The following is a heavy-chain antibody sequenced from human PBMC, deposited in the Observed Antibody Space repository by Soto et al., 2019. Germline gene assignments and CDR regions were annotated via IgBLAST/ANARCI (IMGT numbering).Heavy chain of an antibody. CDR1: GDSISSYY. CDR2: IYYSGST. D-gene: IGHD5-12*01. Sequence: SETLSLTCTVSGDSISSYYWSWIRQPPGKGLEWIGYIYYSGSTNYNPSLKGRVTISVDASKNQFSLKLSSVTAADTAVYYCARDNVSGYSGYRPAHWGQGTLVTVSS. CDR3: ARDNVSGYSGYRPAH. V-gene: IGHV4-59*01. J-gene: IGHJ1*01.